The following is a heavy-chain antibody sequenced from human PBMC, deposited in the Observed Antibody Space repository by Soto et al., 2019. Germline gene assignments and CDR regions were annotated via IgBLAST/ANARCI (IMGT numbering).Heavy chain of an antibody. CDR2: ISGSGGST. CDR3: AKPYTSGWHYFDY. J-gene: IGHJ4*02. CDR1: GFTFSKYA. V-gene: IGHV3-23*01. Sequence: EVQLLESGGGLVQPGGSLRLSCAASGFTFSKYAMSWVRQAPGKGLEWVAAISGSGGSTYYADSVKGRLTVSRDNSKNTLYLQINSLRADDSALYYCAKPYTSGWHYFDYWGQGTLVTVSS. D-gene: IGHD6-19*01.